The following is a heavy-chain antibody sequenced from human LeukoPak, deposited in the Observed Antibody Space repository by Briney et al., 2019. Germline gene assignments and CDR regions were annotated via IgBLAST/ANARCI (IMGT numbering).Heavy chain of an antibody. CDR3: ARVPIAVAGTEDYYYYYYMDV. J-gene: IGHJ6*03. CDR1: GGTFSSYA. V-gene: IGHV1-69*06. Sequence: ASVKVSCKASGGTFSSYAISWVRQAPGQGLEWMGGIIPIFGTANYAQKFQGRVTITADKSTSTAYMELSSLRSEDTAVYYCARVPIAVAGTEDYYYYYYMDVWGKGTTVTVSS. CDR2: IIPIFGTA. D-gene: IGHD6-19*01.